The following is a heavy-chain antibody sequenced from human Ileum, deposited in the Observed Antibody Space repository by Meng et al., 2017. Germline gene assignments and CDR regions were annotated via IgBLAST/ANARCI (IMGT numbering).Heavy chain of an antibody. CDR3: ARGIGATGLFDS. Sequence: QVQLQESGPGLVKPSQALSLTFTVSGGASVNSGDSYWTWIRQHPEKGLEWIGCIHYRGTTFNNPSLMSRSTMSVDTSTSQFSLRLSSVTAADTALYFCARGIGATGLFDSWGQGILVTVSS. V-gene: IGHV4-31*03. D-gene: IGHD6-13*01. CDR1: GGASVNSGDSY. J-gene: IGHJ4*02. CDR2: IHYRGTT.